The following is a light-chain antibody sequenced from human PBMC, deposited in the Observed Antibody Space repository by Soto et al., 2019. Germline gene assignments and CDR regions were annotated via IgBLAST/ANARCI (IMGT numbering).Light chain of an antibody. CDR2: DVS. J-gene: IGLJ2*01. CDR1: SSDVGGYNY. V-gene: IGLV2-11*01. Sequence: QSALTQPRSVSGSPGQSVTISCTGTSSDVGGYNYVSWYQQHPGKAPKLMIYDVSKRPSGAPDRFSGSKSGNTASLTISGLQAEDEADYYCCSYAGSYRVVFGGGTQLTVL. CDR3: CSYAGSYRVV.